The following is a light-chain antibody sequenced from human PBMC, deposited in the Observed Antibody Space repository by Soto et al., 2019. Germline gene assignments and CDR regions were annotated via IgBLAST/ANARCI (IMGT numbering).Light chain of an antibody. CDR2: EVS. CDR3: SSYAGNNNLV. Sequence: QSVLTQPPSASGSPGQSVTISCIGTSSDVGNYNYVSWYQQHPGKAPKLMIYEVSKRPSGVPDRFSGSKSGNTASLTVSGLHTEDEADYFCSSYAGNNNLVFGGGTKLTVL. CDR1: SSDVGNYNY. J-gene: IGLJ2*01. V-gene: IGLV2-8*01.